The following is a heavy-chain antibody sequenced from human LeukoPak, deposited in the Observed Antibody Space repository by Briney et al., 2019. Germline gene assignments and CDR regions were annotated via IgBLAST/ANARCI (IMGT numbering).Heavy chain of an antibody. V-gene: IGHV3-23*01. CDR2: ISGSAGNT. D-gene: IGHD4-17*01. Sequence: GGSLRLSCAASGFTFTTYAMNWVRQAPGKGLEWVAGISGSAGNTYYADSVKGRITISRDTSKNTLYLQMNSLRAEDTAVYYCAKGMTTVTIDAFDIWGQGTMVTASS. J-gene: IGHJ3*02. CDR1: GFTFTTYA. CDR3: AKGMTTVTIDAFDI.